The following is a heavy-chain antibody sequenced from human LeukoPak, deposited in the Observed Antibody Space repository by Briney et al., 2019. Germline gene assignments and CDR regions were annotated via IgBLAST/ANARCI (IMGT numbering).Heavy chain of an antibody. CDR3: ARGLITGAAGTYYYYGMDV. CDR1: GFIFSRYG. J-gene: IGHJ6*02. D-gene: IGHD6-13*01. Sequence: GGSLRLSCVASGFIFSRYGMHWVRQAPGKGLEYVSAISNSGGSTYYANSVKGRFTISRDNAKNTLYLQMGSLRGEDMAVYYCARGLITGAAGTYYYYGMDVWGQGTTVTVSS. CDR2: ISNSGGST. V-gene: IGHV3-64*01.